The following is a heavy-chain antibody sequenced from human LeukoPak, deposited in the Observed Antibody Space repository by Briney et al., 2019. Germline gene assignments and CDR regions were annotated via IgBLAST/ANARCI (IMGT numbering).Heavy chain of an antibody. CDR1: GFTFSSYW. CDR2: IKQDGSEK. V-gene: IGHV3-7*01. J-gene: IGHJ4*02. D-gene: IGHD3-22*01. Sequence: GGSLRLSCAASGFTFSSYWMSWVRQAPGKGLEWVANIKQDGSEKYYVDSVKGRFTISRDNAKNSLYLQMNSLRAEDTAVYYCARAKDQYYYDSGGYYDYWGQGTLVTVSS. CDR3: ARAKDQYYYDSGGYYDY.